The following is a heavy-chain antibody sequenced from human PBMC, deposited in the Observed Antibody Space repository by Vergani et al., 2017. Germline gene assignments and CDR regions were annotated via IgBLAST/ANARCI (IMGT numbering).Heavy chain of an antibody. CDR1: GYTFTSYG. D-gene: IGHD1-7*01. CDR3: ARDTLELRDGWFDP. CDR2: INTHNDNT. J-gene: IGHJ5*02. Sequence: QVQLVQSGAEVKKPGASVKVSCKASGYTFTSYGISWVRQAPGQGLEWMGWINTHNDNTNYAQKLQGRVTMTTDKSTSTAYMELRSLRSDDTAVYYCARDTLELRDGWFDPWGQGTLVTVSS. V-gene: IGHV1-18*01.